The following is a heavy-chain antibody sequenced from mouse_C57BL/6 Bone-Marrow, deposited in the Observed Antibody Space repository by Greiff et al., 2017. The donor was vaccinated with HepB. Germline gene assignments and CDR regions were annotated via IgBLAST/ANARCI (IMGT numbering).Heavy chain of an antibody. Sequence: QVQLQQSGAELVKPGASVKLSCKASGYTFTSYWMHWVKQRPGRGLEWIGRIDPNSGGTKYNEKFKSKATLTVDKPSSTAYMQLSSLTSEDSAVYYCALITTVVATNWYFDVWGTGTTVTVSS. CDR3: ALITTVVATNWYFDV. CDR2: IDPNSGGT. J-gene: IGHJ1*03. V-gene: IGHV1-72*01. CDR1: GYTFTSYW. D-gene: IGHD1-1*01.